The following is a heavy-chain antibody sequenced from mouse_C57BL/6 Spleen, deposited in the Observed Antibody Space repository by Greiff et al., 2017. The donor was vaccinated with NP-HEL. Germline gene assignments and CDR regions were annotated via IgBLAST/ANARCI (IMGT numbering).Heavy chain of an antibody. CDR2: IRLKSDNYAT. J-gene: IGHJ1*03. D-gene: IGHD1-1*01. Sequence: EVQGVESGGGLVQPGGSMKLSCVASGFTFSNYWMNWVRQSPEKGLEWVAQIRLKSDNYATHYAESVKGRFTISRDDSKSSVYLQMNNLRAEDTGIYYCTGSSYYGSRDWYCDVWGTGTTVTVSS. CDR1: GFTFSNYW. V-gene: IGHV6-3*01. CDR3: TGSSYYGSRDWYCDV.